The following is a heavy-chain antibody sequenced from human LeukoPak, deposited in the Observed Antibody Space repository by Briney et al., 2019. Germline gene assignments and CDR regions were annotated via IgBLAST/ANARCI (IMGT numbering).Heavy chain of an antibody. Sequence: SEALSLTCAVYGDSFSGYNWSWIRQPPGKGLEWLGEVNHSGSTNYNPSLKSRVTISVDTSKNQFSLKLSSVTAADTAVYYCARGSGSYYIPYYFDYWGQGTLVTVSS. V-gene: IGHV4-34*01. J-gene: IGHJ4*02. D-gene: IGHD1-26*01. CDR1: GDSFSGYN. CDR2: VNHSGST. CDR3: ARGSGSYYIPYYFDY.